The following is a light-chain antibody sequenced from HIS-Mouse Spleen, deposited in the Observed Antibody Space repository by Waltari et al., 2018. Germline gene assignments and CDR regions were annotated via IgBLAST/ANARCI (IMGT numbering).Light chain of an antibody. CDR1: ALPKKY. Sequence: SYDLTQPPSGPVSPGQTPRTPSPGIALPKKYPHWYQQKSGQAPVLVIYEDSKRPSGIPERFSGSSSGTMATLTISGAQVEDEADYYCYSTDSSGNHRVFGGGTKLTVL. J-gene: IGLJ2*01. CDR3: YSTDSSGNHRV. CDR2: EDS. V-gene: IGLV3-10*01.